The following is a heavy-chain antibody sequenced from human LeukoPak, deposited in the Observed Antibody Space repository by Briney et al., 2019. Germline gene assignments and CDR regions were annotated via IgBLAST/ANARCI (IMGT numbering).Heavy chain of an antibody. D-gene: IGHD5-18*01. J-gene: IGHJ4*02. CDR1: GGSISGYY. CDR3: ARGRRQLWSRIDY. Sequence: SETLSLTCSVSGGSISGYYWSWIRQPPGKGLEWIGEINHSGSTNYNPSLKSRVTISVDTSKNQFSLKLSSVTAADTAVYYCARGRRQLWSRIDYWGQGTLVTVSS. CDR2: INHSGST. V-gene: IGHV4-34*01.